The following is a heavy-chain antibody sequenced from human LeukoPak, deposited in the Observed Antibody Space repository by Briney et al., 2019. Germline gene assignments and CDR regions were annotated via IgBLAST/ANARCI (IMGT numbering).Heavy chain of an antibody. CDR1: GYTFTGYY. J-gene: IGHJ5*02. CDR3: ARDRYCSSTSCYRWFDP. Sequence: ASVKVSCKASGYTFTGYYMHWVRQAPGQGLEWMGWINPNSGGTNYAQKFQGRVTMTRDTSISTAYMELSRLRSDDTAVYYCARDRYCSSTSCYRWFDPWGQGTLVPVSS. V-gene: IGHV1-2*02. D-gene: IGHD2-2*01. CDR2: INPNSGGT.